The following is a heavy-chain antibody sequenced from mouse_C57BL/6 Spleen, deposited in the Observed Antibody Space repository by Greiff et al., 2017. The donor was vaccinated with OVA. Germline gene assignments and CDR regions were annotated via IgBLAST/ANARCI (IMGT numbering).Heavy chain of an antibody. CDR3: ARKGYYGSSRYWYFDV. Sequence: QVQLQQPGAELVKPGASVKLSCKASGYTFTSYWMQWVKQRPGQGLEWIGEIDPSDSNTNYNQKFKGKATLPVDTSSSTAYMQLSSLTSEDSAVYYGARKGYYGSSRYWYFDVWGTGTTVTVSS. V-gene: IGHV1-50*01. CDR1: GYTFTSYW. D-gene: IGHD1-1*01. CDR2: IDPSDSNT. J-gene: IGHJ1*03.